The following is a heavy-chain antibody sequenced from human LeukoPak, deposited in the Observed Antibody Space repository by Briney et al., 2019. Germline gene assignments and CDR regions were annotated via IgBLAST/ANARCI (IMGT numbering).Heavy chain of an antibody. CDR2: INPSVGST. CDR1: GYTFTSYY. Sequence: ASVKVSFKASGYTFTSYYMHWVRQAPGQGREWMGIINPSVGSTSYAQKFQGRVTMTRDTSTSTVYRELRSLRSEDTAVYYCARDLGTYYYDSSGYHHDAFDVWGQGTMVTVSS. V-gene: IGHV1-46*01. D-gene: IGHD3-22*01. CDR3: ARDLGTYYYDSSGYHHDAFDV. J-gene: IGHJ3*01.